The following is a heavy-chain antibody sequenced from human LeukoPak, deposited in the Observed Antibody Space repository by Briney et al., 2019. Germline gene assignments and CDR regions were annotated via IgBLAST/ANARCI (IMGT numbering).Heavy chain of an antibody. D-gene: IGHD3-3*01. CDR3: ARKGGYDFWSGYSPFDY. V-gene: IGHV4-34*01. Sequence: PSETLSLTCTVSGDSISSYYWSWIRQPPGKGLEWIGEINHSGSTNYNPSLKSRVTISVDTSKNQFSLKLSSVTAADTAVYYCARKGGYDFWSGYSPFDYWGQGTLVTVSS. CDR1: GDSISSYY. J-gene: IGHJ4*02. CDR2: INHSGST.